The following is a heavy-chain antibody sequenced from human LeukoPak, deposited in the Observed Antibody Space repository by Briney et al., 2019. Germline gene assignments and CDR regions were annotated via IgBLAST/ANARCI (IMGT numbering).Heavy chain of an antibody. V-gene: IGHV3-30*04. CDR1: GFTFSSYA. J-gene: IGHJ4*02. Sequence: GGSLRLSCAASGFTFSSYAMHWVRQAPGKGLEWVAVISYDGSNKYYADSMKGRFTISRDNSKNTLYLQMNSLRAEDTAVYYCARDRVRYSSSWTFDYWGQGTLVTVSS. CDR2: ISYDGSNK. D-gene: IGHD6-13*01. CDR3: ARDRVRYSSSWTFDY.